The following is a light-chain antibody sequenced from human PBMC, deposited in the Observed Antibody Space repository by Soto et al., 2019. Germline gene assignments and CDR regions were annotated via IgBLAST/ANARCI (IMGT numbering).Light chain of an antibody. CDR2: DAS. V-gene: IGKV3-15*01. CDR1: QSVSNN. Sequence: IVMTQSPVTLSVSPEERVTLSCRARQSVSNNLAWYQQKPGQAPRLLIHDASTRATGIPARFSGSGSGTEFTLTISSLQYEDFAVYYCQQYNNWPRTFGGGTKVDIK. CDR3: QQYNNWPRT. J-gene: IGKJ4*01.